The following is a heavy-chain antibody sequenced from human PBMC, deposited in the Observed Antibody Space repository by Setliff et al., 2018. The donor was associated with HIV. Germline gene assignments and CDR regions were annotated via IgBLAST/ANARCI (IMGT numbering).Heavy chain of an antibody. CDR3: ARYRRPPYYLDY. J-gene: IGHJ4*02. V-gene: IGHV4-39*01. D-gene: IGHD3-16*02. CDR2: IYYSGST. Sequence: PSETLSLTCTVSGGSISSSSFYWGWIRQPPGKGLEWVGHIYYSGSTYYSPSLKSRVTISMDASKKQFSLKLSSVTAADTAVYYCARYRRPPYYLDYWGQGTLVTVSS. CDR1: GGSISSSSFY.